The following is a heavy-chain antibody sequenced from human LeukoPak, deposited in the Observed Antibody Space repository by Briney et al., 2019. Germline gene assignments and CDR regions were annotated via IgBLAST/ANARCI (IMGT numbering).Heavy chain of an antibody. CDR2: IIPIFGTA. D-gene: IGHD2-15*01. CDR1: GGTFSSYA. CDR3: ARLGYCSGGSCYRINPYYFDY. J-gene: IGHJ4*02. Sequence: ASLKVSCKASGGTFSSYAISWVRQAPGQGLEWMGGIIPIFGTANYAQKFQGRVTITADESTSTAYMELSSLRSEDTTVYYCARLGYCSGGSCYRINPYYFDYWGQGTLVTVSS. V-gene: IGHV1-69*13.